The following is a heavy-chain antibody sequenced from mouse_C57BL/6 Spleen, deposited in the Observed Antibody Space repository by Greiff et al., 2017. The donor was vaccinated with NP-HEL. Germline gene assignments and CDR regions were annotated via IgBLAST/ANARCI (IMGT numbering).Heavy chain of an antibody. Sequence: QVQLKQSGAELVRPGSSVKLSCKASGYTFTSYWMHWVKQRPIQGLEWIGNIDPSDSETHYNQKFKDKATLTVDKSSSTAYMQLSSLTSEDSAVYYCARSYYYGSKNFDYWGQGTTLTVSS. V-gene: IGHV1-52*01. D-gene: IGHD1-1*01. CDR3: ARSYYYGSKNFDY. CDR1: GYTFTSYW. J-gene: IGHJ2*01. CDR2: IDPSDSET.